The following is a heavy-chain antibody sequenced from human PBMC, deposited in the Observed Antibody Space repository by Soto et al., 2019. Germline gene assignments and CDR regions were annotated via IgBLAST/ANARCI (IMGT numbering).Heavy chain of an antibody. J-gene: IGHJ4*02. CDR1: GFTVSNNY. CDR2: IYSGGTT. CDR3: ARNGWGMATVGM. Sequence: EVQLVESGGGLVQPGGSLRLSCAASGFTVSNNYMIWFRLPPGKGLEWVSLIYSGGTTYYADSVKGRFTISRDNSKNTLYLQMNSLGVEDTAVYYFARNGWGMATVGMWGPGTLVTVSS. D-gene: IGHD4-4*01. V-gene: IGHV3-53*01.